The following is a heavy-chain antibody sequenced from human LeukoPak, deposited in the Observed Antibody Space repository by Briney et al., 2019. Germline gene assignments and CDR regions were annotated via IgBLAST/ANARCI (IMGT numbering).Heavy chain of an antibody. J-gene: IGHJ4*02. D-gene: IGHD3-16*01. CDR3: ARDPQALITFGGVNYFYY. CDR1: GGTFSSYA. Sequence: SVKVSCKASGGTFSSYAISWVRQAPGQGLEWMGGIIPIFGTANYAQKFQGRVTITADESTSTAYMELSSLRSEDTAVYFCARDPQALITFGGVNYFYYWGQGTLVTVSS. V-gene: IGHV1-69*13. CDR2: IIPIFGTA.